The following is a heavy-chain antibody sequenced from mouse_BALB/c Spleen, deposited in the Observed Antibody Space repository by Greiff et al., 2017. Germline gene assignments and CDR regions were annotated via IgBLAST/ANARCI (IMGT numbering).Heavy chain of an antibody. CDR1: GYAFTNYW. CDR2: IYPGSGNT. Sequence: QVQLQQSGAELVRPGTSVKISCKASGYAFTNYWLGWVKQRPGHGLEWIGDIYPGSGNTYYNEKFKGKATLTADKSSSTAYMQLSSLTSEDSAVYFCARSAGNYGGYAMDYWGQGTSVTVSS. CDR3: ARSAGNYGGYAMDY. D-gene: IGHD2-1*01. J-gene: IGHJ4*01. V-gene: IGHV1-63*01.